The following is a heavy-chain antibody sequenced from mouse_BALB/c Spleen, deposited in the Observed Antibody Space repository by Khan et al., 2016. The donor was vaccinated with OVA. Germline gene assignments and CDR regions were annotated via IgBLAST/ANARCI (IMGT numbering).Heavy chain of an antibody. V-gene: IGHV1S137*01. CDR2: ISTCYGDA. CDR1: GYTFTDFA. Sequence: QVQLQQSGAELVRPGVSVKISCKGSGYTFTDFAMHWVKQSHAKSLEWIGVISTCYGDATYNQMFKDKATMTVDKSSSTAYVELVSLTSEDSAIYYCVRGSGNSRFAYWGQGTLVTVSA. D-gene: IGHD1-3*01. J-gene: IGHJ3*01. CDR3: VRGSGNSRFAY.